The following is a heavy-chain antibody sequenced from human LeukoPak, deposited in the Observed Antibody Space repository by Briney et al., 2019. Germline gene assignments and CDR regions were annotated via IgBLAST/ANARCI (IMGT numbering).Heavy chain of an antibody. CDR1: GGSISSSSYY. CDR2: IYYSGST. D-gene: IGHD3-22*01. V-gene: IGHV4-61*01. Sequence: SETLSLTCTVSGGSISSSSYYWSWIRQPPGKGLEWIGYIYYSGSTNYNPSLKSRVTISVDTSKNQFSLKLSSVTAADTAVYYCARTDYYDSSGYYSYFDYWGQGTLVTVSS. CDR3: ARTDYYDSSGYYSYFDY. J-gene: IGHJ4*02.